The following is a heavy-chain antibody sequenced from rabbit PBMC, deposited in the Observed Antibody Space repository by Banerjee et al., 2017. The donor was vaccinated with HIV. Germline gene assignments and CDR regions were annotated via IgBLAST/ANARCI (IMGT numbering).Heavy chain of an antibody. CDR2: IDSGSSGFT. Sequence: QSLEESGGDLVKPGASLALTCTASGVSFSSNYYMCWVRQAPGKGLEWIACIDSGSSGFTYSATWAKGRFTISKTSSTTVTLQMTSLTAADTATYFCARDAGTSFSTYGMDLWGPGTLVTVS. D-gene: IGHD8-1*01. J-gene: IGHJ6*01. CDR3: ARDAGTSFSTYGMDL. V-gene: IGHV1S40*01. CDR1: GVSFSSNYY.